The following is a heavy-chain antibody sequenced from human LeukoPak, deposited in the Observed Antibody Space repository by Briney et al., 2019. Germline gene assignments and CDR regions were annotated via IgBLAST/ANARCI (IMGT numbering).Heavy chain of an antibody. CDR3: ARAGIHYDILTGYYKPAFDI. CDR1: GFTFSSYA. Sequence: GGSLRLSCSPSGFTFSSYAMSWVRQAPGKGLEWVSSITSRSFLYSADSVKGRFTISRDNAKNSLYLQMNSLRAEDTAVYYCARAGIHYDILTGYYKPAFDIWGQGTMVTVSS. CDR2: ITSRSFL. V-gene: IGHV3-21*01. D-gene: IGHD3-9*01. J-gene: IGHJ3*02.